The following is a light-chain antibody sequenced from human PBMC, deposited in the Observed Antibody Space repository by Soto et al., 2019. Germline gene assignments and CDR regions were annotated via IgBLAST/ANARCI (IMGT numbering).Light chain of an antibody. Sequence: DIQMTQSPSSLSACIGDIVTITCRASETINKYLNWYQQKPGKPPKLLIYTASTLPSGVPSRFSGSRPGTNFTLTINSLQPEDFATYYCQQSYKTPQTFGQGTKVDIK. CDR2: TAS. CDR1: ETINKY. V-gene: IGKV1-39*01. J-gene: IGKJ1*01. CDR3: QQSYKTPQT.